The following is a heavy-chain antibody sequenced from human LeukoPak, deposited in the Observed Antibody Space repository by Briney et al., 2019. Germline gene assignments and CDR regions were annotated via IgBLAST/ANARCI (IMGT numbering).Heavy chain of an antibody. CDR1: GGSFSGYY. CDR2: INHSGST. Sequence: SETLSLTCAVYGGSFSGYYWSRIRQPPGKGLEWIGQINHSGSTNYNPSLKSRVTISVDTSKNQFSLKLSSVTAADTAVYYCAKSLYGSGSYYNWFDPWGQGTLVTVSS. V-gene: IGHV4-34*01. J-gene: IGHJ5*02. CDR3: AKSLYGSGSYYNWFDP. D-gene: IGHD3-10*01.